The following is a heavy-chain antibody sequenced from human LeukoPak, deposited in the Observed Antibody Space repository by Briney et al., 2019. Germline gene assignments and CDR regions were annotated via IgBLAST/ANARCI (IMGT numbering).Heavy chain of an antibody. CDR2: INSDGSHT. J-gene: IGHJ4*02. V-gene: IGHV3-74*01. CDR1: GFNFSSHW. CDR3: VRASGTDSSGYVEIDF. Sequence: GGSLRLSCAASGFNFSSHWMHWVRQPPGKRLVWVSRINSDGSHTTYAYSMKGRFTISRDNAKNTLYLQMSSLRAEDTSVYYCVRASGTDSSGYVEIDFWGQGTLVTVSS. D-gene: IGHD3-22*01.